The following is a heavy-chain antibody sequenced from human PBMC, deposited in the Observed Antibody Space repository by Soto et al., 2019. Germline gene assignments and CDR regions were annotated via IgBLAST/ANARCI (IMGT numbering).Heavy chain of an antibody. CDR1: GFTFSSYS. CDR3: ARDRIAARPPYYYGMDV. CDR2: ISSSSSYI. J-gene: IGHJ6*02. Sequence: GGSLRLSCAASGFTFSSYSMNWVRQGPGKGLEWVSSISSSSSYIYYADSVKGRFTISRDNAENSLYLQMNSLRAEETAVYYCARDRIAARPPYYYGMDVWGQGTTVTVSS. V-gene: IGHV3-21*01. D-gene: IGHD6-6*01.